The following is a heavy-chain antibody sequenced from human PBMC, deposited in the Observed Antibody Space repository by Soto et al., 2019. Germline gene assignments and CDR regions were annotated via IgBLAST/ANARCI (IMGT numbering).Heavy chain of an antibody. J-gene: IGHJ4*02. Sequence: QVRLQESGPGLVKPSQTLSLTCTVSGDSISNSDHYWSWTRQHPGKGLEWIGYIYYTGSTYYNPSLMSRVTISVDTSKNQFSLKRSSVTAADTAVYYCARQKCADGIWYAILFDYWGQGTLVTVSS. CDR1: GDSISNSDHY. D-gene: IGHD2-8*01. V-gene: IGHV4-31*03. CDR2: IYYTGST. CDR3: ARQKCADGIWYAILFDY.